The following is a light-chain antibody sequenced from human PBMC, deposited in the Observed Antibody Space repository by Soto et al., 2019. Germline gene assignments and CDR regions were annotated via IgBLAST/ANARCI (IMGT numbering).Light chain of an antibody. J-gene: IGKJ5*01. CDR1: LSVRNY. CDR2: AAS. CDR3: QQSYSVPFT. Sequence: DIQLTQSPSSLSASVGDRVTISCRASLSVRNYLSWYQWKPGKAPSLLIYAASSLHSGVPSRFSGSASGADFTLTINNLHPEDFATYYCQQSYSVPFTFGQGTLLQLK. V-gene: IGKV1-39*01.